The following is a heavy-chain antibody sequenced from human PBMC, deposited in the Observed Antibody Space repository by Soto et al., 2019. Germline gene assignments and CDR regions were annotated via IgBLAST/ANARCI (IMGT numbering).Heavy chain of an antibody. J-gene: IGHJ5*02. Sequence: ASVKVSCTASGYTFTSYGISWVRQAPGQGLEWMGWISAYNGNTNYAQKLQGRVTMTTDTSTSTAYMELRSLRSDDTAVYYCASTMRAAAGTGWFDPWGQGTLVTVSS. CDR2: ISAYNGNT. CDR1: GYTFTSYG. V-gene: IGHV1-18*01. CDR3: ASTMRAAAGTGWFDP. D-gene: IGHD6-13*01.